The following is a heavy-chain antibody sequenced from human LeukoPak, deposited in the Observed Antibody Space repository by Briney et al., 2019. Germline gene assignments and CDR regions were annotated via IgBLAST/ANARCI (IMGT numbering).Heavy chain of an antibody. Sequence: SETLSLTCAVYGGSFSGYYWSWIRQPPGKGLEWIGEINHSGSTNYNPSLKSRVTISVDTSKNQFSLKLSSVTAADTAVYYCAKRPSYDILTGYYPSQYYYYGMDVWGQGTTVTVSS. CDR1: GGSFSGYY. J-gene: IGHJ6*02. CDR3: AKRPSYDILTGYYPSQYYYYGMDV. CDR2: INHSGST. D-gene: IGHD3-9*01. V-gene: IGHV4-34*01.